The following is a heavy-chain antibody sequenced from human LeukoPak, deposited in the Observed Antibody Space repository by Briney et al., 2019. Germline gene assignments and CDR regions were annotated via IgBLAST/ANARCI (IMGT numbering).Heavy chain of an antibody. J-gene: IGHJ4*02. D-gene: IGHD3-3*01. CDR2: ISAYNGNT. Sequence: ASVKVSCKASGYTFTSYGISWVRQAPGQGLEWMGWISAYNGNTNYAQKLQGRVTRTTDTSTSTAYMELRSLRSDDTAVYYCARDAAYYDFWSGYYTGMDYWGQGTLVTVSS. CDR3: ARDAAYYDFWSGYYTGMDY. V-gene: IGHV1-18*01. CDR1: GYTFTSYG.